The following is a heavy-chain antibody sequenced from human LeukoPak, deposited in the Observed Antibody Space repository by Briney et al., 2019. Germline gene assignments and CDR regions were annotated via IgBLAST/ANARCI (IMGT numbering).Heavy chain of an antibody. CDR1: GFTFSSYA. CDR2: ISGTGNRT. CDR3: AKDGADLVVVPAAISYYYYYYMDV. D-gene: IGHD2-2*01. Sequence: GGSLRLSCAASGFTFSSYAMGWVRQAPGKGLEWVSAISGTGNRTYYADSVKGRFTISRDNSKNTLYLQMNSLRAEDTAVYYCAKDGADLVVVPAAISYYYYYYMDVWGKGTTVTISS. V-gene: IGHV3-23*01. J-gene: IGHJ6*03.